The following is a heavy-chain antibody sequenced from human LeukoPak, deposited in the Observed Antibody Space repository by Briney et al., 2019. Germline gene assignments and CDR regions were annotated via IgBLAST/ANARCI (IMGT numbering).Heavy chain of an antibody. V-gene: IGHV3-21*01. J-gene: IGHJ4*02. CDR2: ISSSSSYI. Sequence: PGGSLRLSCAASGFTFSSYSMNWVRQAPGKGLEWVSSISSSSSYIYYADSVKGRFTISRDNAKNSLYLQMNSLRAEDTAVYYCARYYYDSSGYYYCRDWGQGTLVTVSS. D-gene: IGHD3-22*01. CDR3: ARYYYDSSGYYYCRD. CDR1: GFTFSSYS.